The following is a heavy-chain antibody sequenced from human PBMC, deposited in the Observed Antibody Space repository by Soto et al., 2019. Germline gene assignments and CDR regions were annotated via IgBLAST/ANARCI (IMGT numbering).Heavy chain of an antibody. D-gene: IGHD2-8*01. CDR1: GGSISSSNW. J-gene: IGHJ3*02. V-gene: IGHV4-4*02. CDR3: ARDLFPYCTNGVCQEFDAFDI. Sequence: SETLSLTCAVSGGSISSSNWWSWVRQPPGKGLEWIGEIYHSGSTNYNPSLKSRVTISVDKSKNQFSLKLSSVTAADTAVYYCARDLFPYCTNGVCQEFDAFDIWGQGTMVTVSS. CDR2: IYHSGST.